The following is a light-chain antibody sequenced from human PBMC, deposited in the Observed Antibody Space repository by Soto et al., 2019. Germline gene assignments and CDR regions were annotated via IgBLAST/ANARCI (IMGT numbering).Light chain of an antibody. V-gene: IGKV1-39*01. J-gene: IGKJ1*01. CDR2: AAS. Sequence: DIQMTQSPSSLSAPIGDRVTITCRASQSISSYLNWYQQKPGKAPKPLIYAASSLLSGVPSRFSGGGSGTEFTLTINNLQPEDFATYYCQQTYSTPWTFGQGTKVDIK. CDR1: QSISSY. CDR3: QQTYSTPWT.